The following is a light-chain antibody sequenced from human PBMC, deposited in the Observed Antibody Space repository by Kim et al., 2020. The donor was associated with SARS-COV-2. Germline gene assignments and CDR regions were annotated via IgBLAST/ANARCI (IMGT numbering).Light chain of an antibody. V-gene: IGLV2-14*03. CDR2: DVS. CDR1: SSDVGGYNY. CDR3: SSYTSSSTLYV. J-gene: IGLJ1*01. Sequence: QSITISSTGTSSDVGGYNYVSWYQQHPGKAPKLMIYDVSNRPSGVSNRFSGSKSGNTASLTISGLQAEDEADYYCSSYTSSSTLYVLGTGTKVTVL.